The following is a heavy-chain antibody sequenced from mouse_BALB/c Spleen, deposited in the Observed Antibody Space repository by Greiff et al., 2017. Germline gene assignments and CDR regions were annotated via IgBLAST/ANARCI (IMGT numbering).Heavy chain of an antibody. Sequence: EVKLMESGGGLVKPGGSLKLSCAASGFTFSSYAMSWVRQTPEKRLEWVATISSGGSYTYYPDSVKGRFTISRDNAKNTLYLQMSSLRSEDTAMYYCARQDSPRAMDYWGQGTSVTVSS. CDR1: GFTFSSYA. CDR2: ISSGGSYT. CDR3: ARQDSPRAMDY. V-gene: IGHV5-9-3*01. J-gene: IGHJ4*01.